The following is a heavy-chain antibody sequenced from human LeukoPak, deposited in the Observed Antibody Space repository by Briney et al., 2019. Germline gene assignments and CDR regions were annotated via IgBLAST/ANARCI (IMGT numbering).Heavy chain of an antibody. CDR2: IYHSGST. CDR3: ARDDIVVVPAADLSDP. V-gene: IGHV4-38-2*02. Sequence: PSEPLSLTCTVSGYSISSGYYWGWIRQPPGKGLEWIGSIYHSGSTYYNPSLKRRVTISVDTSKNQFSLKLSSVTAADTAVYYCARDDIVVVPAADLSDPWGQGTLVTVSS. CDR1: GYSISSGYY. D-gene: IGHD2-2*01. J-gene: IGHJ5*02.